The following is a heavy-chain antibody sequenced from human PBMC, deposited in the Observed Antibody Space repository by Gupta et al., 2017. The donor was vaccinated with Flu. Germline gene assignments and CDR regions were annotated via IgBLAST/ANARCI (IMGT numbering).Heavy chain of an antibody. CDR2: IYSSRSA. J-gene: IGHJ4*02. Sequence: GNCSWDWNRHDPGKGLEWIGYIYSSRSAYNPSLKSRVTISVDTSANQFSLRLRSVTAADTAVYYCASGKKWLTATGYFDYWGQGTLVTVSS. V-gene: IGHV4-31*02. D-gene: IGHD5-12*01. CDR1: GNCS. CDR3: ASGKKWLTATGYFDY.